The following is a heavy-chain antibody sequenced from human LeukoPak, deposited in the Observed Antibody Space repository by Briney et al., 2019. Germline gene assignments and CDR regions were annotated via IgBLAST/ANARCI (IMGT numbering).Heavy chain of an antibody. Sequence: GGSLRLSCAASGFTFSYYAMSWVRQAPGKGLEWVAVSYSSGSRHYAESVKGRFTISRDNSKNTLDLQMNSLRAEDTALYYCARVWELSFDHWGQGTLVTVSS. J-gene: IGHJ4*02. D-gene: IGHD1-26*01. V-gene: IGHV3-23*05. CDR3: ARVWELSFDH. CDR1: GFTFSYYA. CDR2: SYSSGSR.